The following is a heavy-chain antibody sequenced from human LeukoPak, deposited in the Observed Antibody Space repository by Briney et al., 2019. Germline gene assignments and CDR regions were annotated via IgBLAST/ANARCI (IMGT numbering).Heavy chain of an antibody. CDR2: ISAYNGDT. V-gene: IGHV1-18*01. Sequence: ASVKVSCKASGYTFTSYGISWVRQAPGQGLEWMGWISAYNGDTNYAQKLQGRVTMTTDTSTSTAYMEQRSLGSDDTAVYYCARDPQQLVGATGGGFNFWGQGTLVTVSS. CDR3: ARDPQQLVGATGGGFNF. D-gene: IGHD1-26*01. CDR1: GYTFTSYG. J-gene: IGHJ4*02.